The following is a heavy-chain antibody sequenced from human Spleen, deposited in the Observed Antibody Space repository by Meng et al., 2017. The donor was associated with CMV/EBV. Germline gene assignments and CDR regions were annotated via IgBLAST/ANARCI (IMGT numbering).Heavy chain of an antibody. CDR3: VGYCTNGVCLSGAFDI. Sequence: GSLRLSCTVSGGSISSYHWSWIRQSPGKGLEWIGDVYDSGSTKYNPSLKSRVTISLDTSKNQFSLKLSSVTAADTAVYYCVGYCTNGVCLSGAFDIWGQGTMVTVSS. CDR2: VYDSGST. V-gene: IGHV4-59*08. D-gene: IGHD2-8*01. CDR1: GGSISSYH. J-gene: IGHJ3*02.